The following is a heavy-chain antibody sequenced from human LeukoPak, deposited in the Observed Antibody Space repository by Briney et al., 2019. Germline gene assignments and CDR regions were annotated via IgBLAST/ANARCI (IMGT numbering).Heavy chain of an antibody. J-gene: IGHJ4*02. V-gene: IGHV4-39*01. CDR1: VGSITSSPYY. CDR2: IYYFGGA. CDR3: ATHKEGSYFES. Sequence: SETLSLTCSVSVGSITSSPYYWGWIRQSPETRLEWIGSIYYFGGAYYRPSLIDRPTISIDTSKNQISLKLTSMTATDTAIYYCATHKEGSYFESWGQGTLVTVSS. D-gene: IGHD3-10*01.